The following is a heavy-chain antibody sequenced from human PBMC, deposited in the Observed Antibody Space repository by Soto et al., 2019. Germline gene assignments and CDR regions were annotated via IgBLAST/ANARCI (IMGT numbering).Heavy chain of an antibody. V-gene: IGHV3-15*01. J-gene: IGHJ4*02. Sequence: GGSLRLSCAASGFTFSNAWMSWVRQAPGKGLEWFGRIKSKTDGGTTDYAAPVKGRFTISRDDSKNTLYLQMNSLKTEDTAVYYCTTDRDAQYYDFWSGYPIFDYWGQGTLVTAPQ. CDR2: IKSKTDGGTT. CDR1: GFTFSNAW. CDR3: TTDRDAQYYDFWSGYPIFDY. D-gene: IGHD3-3*01.